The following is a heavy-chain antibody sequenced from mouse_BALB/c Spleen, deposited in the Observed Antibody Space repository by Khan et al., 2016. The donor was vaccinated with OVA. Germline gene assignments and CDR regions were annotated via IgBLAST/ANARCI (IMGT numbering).Heavy chain of an antibody. D-gene: IGHD2-3*01. V-gene: IGHV14-1*02. CDR2: IDPENGNT. CDR1: GFNIKDYY. Sequence: VQLQQSGAELVRPGALVKLSCKASGFNIKDYYMHWVKQRPEQGLVWIGRIDPENGNTIYDPKFQGKASITSDTSSNTAYLQLRSLTSEDTAVYYCARDGYSPWFAYGGQGTLVTVSA. CDR3: ARDGYSPWFAY. J-gene: IGHJ3*01.